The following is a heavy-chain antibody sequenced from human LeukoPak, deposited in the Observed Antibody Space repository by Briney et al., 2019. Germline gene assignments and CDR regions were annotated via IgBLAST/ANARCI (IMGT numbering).Heavy chain of an antibody. CDR3: ARRGGYGSGGSCYSSYYFDY. Sequence: GESLKISCMGSGYSFTSYWIGWVRQMPGKGLEWMGIIYPGDSDTRYSPSFQGQVTISADKSISTAYLQWSSLKASDTAMYYCARRGGYGSGGSCYSSYYFDYWGQGTLVTVSS. D-gene: IGHD2-15*01. CDR1: GYSFTSYW. V-gene: IGHV5-51*01. J-gene: IGHJ4*02. CDR2: IYPGDSDT.